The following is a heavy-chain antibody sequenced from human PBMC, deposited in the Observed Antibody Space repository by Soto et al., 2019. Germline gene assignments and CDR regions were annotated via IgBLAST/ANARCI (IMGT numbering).Heavy chain of an antibody. V-gene: IGHV6-1*01. CDR2: TYYRSKWYN. CDR1: GDSVSGNSAA. CDR3: AREESFYDTRGYGTEYLHH. D-gene: IGHD3-22*01. J-gene: IGHJ1*01. Sequence: SQTLSLTCDISGDSVSGNSAAWNWIRQCPSRGLEWLGRTYYRSKWYNEYAVSVKSRITINPDTSKNQFSLQLNSVTPEDKAVYYSAREESFYDTRGYGTEYLHHWGQGTLVTVSS.